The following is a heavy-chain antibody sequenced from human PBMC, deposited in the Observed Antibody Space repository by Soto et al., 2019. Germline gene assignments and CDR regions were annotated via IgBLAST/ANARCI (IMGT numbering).Heavy chain of an antibody. Sequence: SETLSLTCSVSGDSISTVDYFWAWIRQPPGQALEYIGYIYKSTTTYYNPSFESRVAISVDTSKSQFSLNVTSVTAADTAVYFCARGRYCLTGRCFPNWFDSWGQGALVTSPQ. CDR2: IYKSTTT. J-gene: IGHJ5*01. V-gene: IGHV4-30-4*01. CDR1: GDSISTVDYF. CDR3: ARGRYCLTGRCFPNWFDS. D-gene: IGHD7-27*01.